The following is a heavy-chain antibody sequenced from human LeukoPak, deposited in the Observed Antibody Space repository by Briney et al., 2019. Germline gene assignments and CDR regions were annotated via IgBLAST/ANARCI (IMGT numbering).Heavy chain of an antibody. Sequence: PSETLSLTCAVYGGSFSGYYWSLIRQPPGKGLEWIGEINHSGSTNYNPSLKRRDTISVDTSKNQFSLKLSSVTAADTAVYYCARVGPWTLNYYDSSGYYSNWFDPWGQGTLVTVSS. D-gene: IGHD3-22*01. CDR2: INHSGST. CDR1: GGSFSGYY. J-gene: IGHJ5*02. V-gene: IGHV4-34*01. CDR3: ARVGPWTLNYYDSSGYYSNWFDP.